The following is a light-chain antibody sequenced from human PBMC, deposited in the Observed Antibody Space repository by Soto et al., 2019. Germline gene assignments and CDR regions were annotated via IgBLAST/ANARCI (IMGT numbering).Light chain of an antibody. J-gene: IGKJ2*01. Sequence: DIQMTQSPSTLSASVGDRVTITCRASQSISSWLAWYQQKPGKAPKLLIYDASSLESGVPSRFSGSGSGTEFTLTISRLQPDDFATYYCQQYNSYSYTFGQGTKLDIK. V-gene: IGKV1-5*01. CDR3: QQYNSYSYT. CDR2: DAS. CDR1: QSISSW.